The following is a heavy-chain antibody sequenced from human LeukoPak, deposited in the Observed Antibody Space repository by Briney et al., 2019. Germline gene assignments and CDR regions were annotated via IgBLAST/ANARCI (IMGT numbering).Heavy chain of an antibody. D-gene: IGHD5-24*01. CDR2: ISSSSSYI. Sequence: GGSLRLSCAASGFTFSSCSMNWVRQAPGKGLEWVSSISSSSSYIYYADSVKGRFTISRDNAKNSLYLQMNSLRAEDTAVCYCARDGRDGYNDFDYWGQGTLVTVSS. J-gene: IGHJ4*02. CDR1: GFTFSSCS. V-gene: IGHV3-21*01. CDR3: ARDGRDGYNDFDY.